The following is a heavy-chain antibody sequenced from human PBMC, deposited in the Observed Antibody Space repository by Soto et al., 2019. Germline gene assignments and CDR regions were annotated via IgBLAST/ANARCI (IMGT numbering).Heavy chain of an antibody. J-gene: IGHJ4*02. Sequence: QVHLVQSGAEVKKPGASVKVSCKASGYTFTSYGITWVRQAPGQGLEWMGWISAHNGNTDYAQKLQGRVIVTRDTSTRTAYMELRSLISDDTAVYYCARGRYCDYWGQGALVTVSS. CDR3: ARGRYCDY. CDR2: ISAHNGNT. V-gene: IGHV1-18*01. CDR1: GYTFTSYG.